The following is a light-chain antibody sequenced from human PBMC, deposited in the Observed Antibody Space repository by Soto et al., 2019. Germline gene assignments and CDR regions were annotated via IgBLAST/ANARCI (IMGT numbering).Light chain of an antibody. CDR2: VAS. Sequence: EIVMTQSPATLSVSPGERATLSCRASQSVSSNLAWYQQKPGQTPTLLIYVASTRATGIPARFSGSGYGTEFTLTIRSLQSEDFAGYYCQQYNVWPLTFGGGTKVEFK. CDR1: QSVSSN. CDR3: QQYNVWPLT. J-gene: IGKJ4*01. V-gene: IGKV3-15*01.